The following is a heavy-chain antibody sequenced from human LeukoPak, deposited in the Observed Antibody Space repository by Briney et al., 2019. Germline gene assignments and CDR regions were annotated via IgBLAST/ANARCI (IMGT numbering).Heavy chain of an antibody. CDR2: IYHSGST. Sequence: SETLSLTCAVSGGSISSGGYSWSWIRQPPGKGLEWIGYIYHSGSTYYNPSLKSRVTISVDRSKNQFSLKLSSVTAADTAVYYCARLNDAFDIWGQGTMVTASS. CDR1: GGSISSGGYS. J-gene: IGHJ3*02. CDR3: ARLNDAFDI. V-gene: IGHV4-30-2*01.